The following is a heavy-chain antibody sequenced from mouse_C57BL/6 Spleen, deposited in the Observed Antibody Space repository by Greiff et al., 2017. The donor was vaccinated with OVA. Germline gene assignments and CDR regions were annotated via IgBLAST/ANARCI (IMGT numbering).Heavy chain of an antibody. J-gene: IGHJ4*01. CDR3: ARPAVVATGDYYAMDY. CDR1: GYTFTSYW. CDR2: IDPSDSET. Sequence: QVQLQQPGAELVRPGSSVKLSCKASGYTFTSYWMHWVKQRPIQGLEWIGNIDPSDSETHYNQKFKDKATLTVDKSSSTAYMQLSSLTSEDSAVYYCARPAVVATGDYYAMDYWGQGTSVTVSS. D-gene: IGHD1-1*01. V-gene: IGHV1-52*01.